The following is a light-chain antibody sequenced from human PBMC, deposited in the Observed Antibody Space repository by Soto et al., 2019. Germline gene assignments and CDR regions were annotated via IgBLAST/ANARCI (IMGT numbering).Light chain of an antibody. Sequence: EIVLTQSPGTLSLSPGERAILSCRASQSVSSDSLAWYRQKPGQAPRLLVYDASSRATGIPDRFSGSGSGTDSALTISRLEPEDFAVYYCQQYGSAPRTFGQGTKVEIK. V-gene: IGKV3-20*01. CDR1: QSVSSDS. CDR2: DAS. CDR3: QQYGSAPRT. J-gene: IGKJ1*01.